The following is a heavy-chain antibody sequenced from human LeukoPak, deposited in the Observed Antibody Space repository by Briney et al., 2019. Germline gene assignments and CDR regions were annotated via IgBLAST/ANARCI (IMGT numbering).Heavy chain of an antibody. D-gene: IGHD3-16*02. Sequence: GGSLRLSCAASGFTFSNYWMSWVRRAPGKGLEWVANIKQDGSDTYYVDSVRGRFTISRDNAKKSLYLQMKSLRAEDTAVYYIARDFLGVYRVDYSDNWGQGPLVTVSS. CDR2: IKQDGSDT. J-gene: IGHJ4*02. CDR3: ARDFLGVYRVDYSDN. CDR1: GFTFSNYW. V-gene: IGHV3-7*01.